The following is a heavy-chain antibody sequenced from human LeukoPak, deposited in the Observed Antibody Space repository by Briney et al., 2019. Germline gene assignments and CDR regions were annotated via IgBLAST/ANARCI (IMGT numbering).Heavy chain of an antibody. V-gene: IGHV4-59*12. CDR3: ARLPRYGGYDHFDY. D-gene: IGHD5-12*01. Sequence: SETLSLTCTVSGDSIDSYYWSWIRQPPGKGLGWIGYIYYRGTTSYNPFLKSRVTISVDTSKNQFSLKLNSVTAADTAVYYCARLPRYGGYDHFDYWGQGILVIVSS. CDR2: IYYRGTT. J-gene: IGHJ4*02. CDR1: GDSIDSYY.